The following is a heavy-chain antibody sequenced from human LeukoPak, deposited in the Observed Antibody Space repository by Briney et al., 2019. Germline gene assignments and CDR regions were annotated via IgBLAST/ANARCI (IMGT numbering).Heavy chain of an antibody. CDR2: ISGSGGST. Sequence: GGSLRLSCAASGFTFSSYAMNWVRQAPGRGLEWVSTISGSGGSTYYADFVKGRFTISRDNSKNTLYLQMSSLRAEDTAVYYCAKSSMIVVGGFDYWGQGTLVTVSS. CDR3: AKSSMIVVGGFDY. CDR1: GFTFSSYA. V-gene: IGHV3-23*01. J-gene: IGHJ4*02. D-gene: IGHD3-22*01.